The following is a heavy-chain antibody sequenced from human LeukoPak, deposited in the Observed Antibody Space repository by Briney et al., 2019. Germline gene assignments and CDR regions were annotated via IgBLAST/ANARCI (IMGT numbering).Heavy chain of an antibody. J-gene: IGHJ4*02. Sequence: GGSLRLSRAASGFTFSSYEMNWVRQAPGKGLEWVSYIGSSGSTIYIADSVKGRFTISRDNAKNSLYLQMNSLRAEDTAVYYCARERGYSGYDYFIDSPSDYWGQGTLVTVSS. CDR1: GFTFSSYE. D-gene: IGHD5-12*01. CDR2: IGSSGSTI. V-gene: IGHV3-48*03. CDR3: ARERGYSGYDYFIDSPSDY.